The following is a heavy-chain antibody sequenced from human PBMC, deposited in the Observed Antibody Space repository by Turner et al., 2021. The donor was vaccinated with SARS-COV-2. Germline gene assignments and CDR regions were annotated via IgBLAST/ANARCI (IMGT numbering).Heavy chain of an antibody. V-gene: IGHV3-30-3*01. J-gene: IGHJ6*02. CDR1: GFTFSSHA. CDR2: ISYDGSNK. D-gene: IGHD2-21*02. CDR3: ARDHWGNVVVVTANHYYYGMDV. Sequence: QVQLVESGGGVVQPGRSLRLSWSASGFTFSSHAMPLVRQAPGKGLEWVAVISYDGSNKYYAYSVKGRFTISRDNSKNTLYLQMNSLSAEDTAVYYCARDHWGNVVVVTANHYYYGMDVWGQGTTVTVSS.